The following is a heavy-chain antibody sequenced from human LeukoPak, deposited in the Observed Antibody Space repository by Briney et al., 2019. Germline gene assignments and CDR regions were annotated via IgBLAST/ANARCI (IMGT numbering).Heavy chain of an antibody. CDR3: ARGSRQNWFDP. CDR1: GGSISSYY. V-gene: IGHV4-59*10. CDR2: IYTSGST. J-gene: IGHJ5*02. Sequence: SETLSLTCAVYGGSISSYYWSWIRQPAGKGLEWIGRIYTSGSTNYNPSLKSRVTMSVDTSKNQFSLKLSSVTAADTAVYYCARGSRQNWFDPWGQGTLVTVSS.